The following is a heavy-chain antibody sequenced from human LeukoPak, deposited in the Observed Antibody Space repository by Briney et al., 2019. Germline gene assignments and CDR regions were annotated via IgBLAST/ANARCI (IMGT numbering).Heavy chain of an antibody. Sequence: SETLSLTCAVYGGSFSGYYWSWIRQPPGKGLEWIGEINHSGSTNHNPSLKSRVTISVDTSKNQFSLKLSSVTAADTAVYYCASSPTYGDYSFYWGQGTLVTVSS. CDR2: INHSGST. J-gene: IGHJ4*02. CDR3: ASSPTYGDYSFY. CDR1: GGSFSGYY. D-gene: IGHD4-17*01. V-gene: IGHV4-34*01.